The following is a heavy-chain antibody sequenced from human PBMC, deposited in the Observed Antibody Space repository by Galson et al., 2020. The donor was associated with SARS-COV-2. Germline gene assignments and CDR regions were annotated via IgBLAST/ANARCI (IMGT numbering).Heavy chain of an antibody. CDR2: IDEDGRET. CDR3: ARHRTDY. CDR1: GFDFISRW. J-gene: IGHJ4*02. V-gene: IGHV3-7*05. Sequence: GESLKIYCAASGFDFISRWMTWVRPVPGKGLLWVANIDEDGRETNYADSVKGRFTISRDNARNTLYLQMNSLRVEDTAIYYCARHRTDYWGQGTLVTVSS.